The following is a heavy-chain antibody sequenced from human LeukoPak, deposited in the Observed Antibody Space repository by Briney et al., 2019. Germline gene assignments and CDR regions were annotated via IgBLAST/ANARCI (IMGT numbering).Heavy chain of an antibody. J-gene: IGHJ3*02. Sequence: ASVKVSCKASGYTFTSYDINWVRQATGQGLEWMGWMNPNSGNTGYAQKFQGRVTMTRNTSISTAYMELSSLRSEDTAVYYCARDYVSGGWYGFWMDAFDIWGQGTMVTVSS. CDR1: GYTFTSYD. D-gene: IGHD6-19*01. V-gene: IGHV1-8*01. CDR2: MNPNSGNT. CDR3: ARDYVSGGWYGFWMDAFDI.